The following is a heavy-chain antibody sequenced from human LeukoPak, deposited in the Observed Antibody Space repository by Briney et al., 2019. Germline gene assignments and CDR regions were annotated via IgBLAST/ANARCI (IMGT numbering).Heavy chain of an antibody. D-gene: IGHD3-10*01. CDR1: GFTFITYE. J-gene: IGHJ3*02. Sequence: PGGSLRLSCAASGFTFITYEMSWVRQAPGKGLEWVAYIDSSASVIKYADSLQGRFTVSRDNAKKSLYLQLNSLRAEDTAIYYCAREITDTPDAFDIWGQGTRVTVSS. CDR2: IDSSASVI. CDR3: AREITDTPDAFDI. V-gene: IGHV3-48*03.